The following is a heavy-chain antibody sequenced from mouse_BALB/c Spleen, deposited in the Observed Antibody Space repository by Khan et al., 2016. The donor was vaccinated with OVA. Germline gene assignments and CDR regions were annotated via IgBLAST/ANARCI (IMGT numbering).Heavy chain of an antibody. Sequence: VQLQESGAELAKPGASVKMSCKASGYTFINYWILWVKQRPGQGLEWIGYINPSTGYTEYNQNFKDKATLTADKSSRTAYMQLSSLTSEDSAVYYCARRGLRWDFDYGGQGTTLTVSS. CDR2: INPSTGYT. J-gene: IGHJ2*01. CDR3: ARRGLRWDFDY. D-gene: IGHD1-1*01. CDR1: GYTFINYW. V-gene: IGHV1-7*01.